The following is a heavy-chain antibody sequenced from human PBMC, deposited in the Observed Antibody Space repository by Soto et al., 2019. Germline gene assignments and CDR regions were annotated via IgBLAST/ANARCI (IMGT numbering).Heavy chain of an antibody. V-gene: IGHV3-23*01. CDR2: ISASGSSR. J-gene: IGHJ5*02. CDR1: GFRFLSYA. Sequence: EVQLLESGGGLVKPAGSLRLSCATSGFRFLSYAMTWVRQAPGKGLEWVSSISASGSSRYYADSVKGRFTVSRDNSKNTMSLEISSLRAEDTATYYCAKAIDSSSGSTFDLWGQGTLVTVSS. D-gene: IGHD3-10*01. CDR3: AKAIDSSSGSTFDL.